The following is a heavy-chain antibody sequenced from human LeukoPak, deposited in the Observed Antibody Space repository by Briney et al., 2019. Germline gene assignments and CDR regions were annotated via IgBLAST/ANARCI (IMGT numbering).Heavy chain of an antibody. Sequence: GASVKVSCKASGYVFTDYYIHWVRQAPGQGLEWMGWINPNSGGTNYAQKFQGRVTMTRDTSISTAYMELSRLRSDDTAVYYCARLRNRFMALDYWGQGTLVTVSS. D-gene: IGHD1-14*01. V-gene: IGHV1-2*02. J-gene: IGHJ4*02. CDR1: GYVFTDYY. CDR3: ARLRNRFMALDY. CDR2: INPNSGGT.